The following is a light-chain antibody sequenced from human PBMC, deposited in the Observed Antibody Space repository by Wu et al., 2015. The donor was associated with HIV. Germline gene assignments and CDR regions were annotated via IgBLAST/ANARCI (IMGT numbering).Light chain of an antibody. CDR2: GAS. CDR3: QQYASPPRT. J-gene: IGKJ1*01. Sequence: ATLSCRASQSLSXNYLAWYQLKPGQIPRLLIYGASSRATGIPDRFSGSGSGTDFTLTISRLEPDDFAVYFCQQYASPPRTFGQGTKVE. V-gene: IGKV3-20*01. CDR1: QSLSXNY.